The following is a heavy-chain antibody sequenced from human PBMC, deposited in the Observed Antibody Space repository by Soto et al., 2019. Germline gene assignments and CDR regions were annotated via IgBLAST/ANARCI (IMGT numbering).Heavy chain of an antibody. Sequence: QVQLQQWGAGLLKPSETLSLTCAVYGGSFSGYYWSWIRQPPGKGLEWSGEINHSGSTNYNPSLKSRVTISVDTSKNQFSLKLSSVTAADTAVYYCARTYGSGSPTYYYGMDVWGQGTTVTVSS. V-gene: IGHV4-34*01. CDR2: INHSGST. J-gene: IGHJ6*02. CDR1: GGSFSGYY. D-gene: IGHD3-10*01. CDR3: ARTYGSGSPTYYYGMDV.